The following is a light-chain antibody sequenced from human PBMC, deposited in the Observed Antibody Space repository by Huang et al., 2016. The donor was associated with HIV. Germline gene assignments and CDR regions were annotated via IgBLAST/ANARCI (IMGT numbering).Light chain of an antibody. Sequence: DIQMTQSPSTLSTSVGDRVNITCRASQNISNWLAWYQLRPGQAPKVLIYRSSTLGTGVPSRFSGSGSGTDFTLSISSLQPDDFASYYCQHYSTHLYTFGQGTKLEMK. CDR2: RSS. V-gene: IGKV1-5*03. J-gene: IGKJ2*01. CDR3: QHYSTHLYT. CDR1: QNISNW.